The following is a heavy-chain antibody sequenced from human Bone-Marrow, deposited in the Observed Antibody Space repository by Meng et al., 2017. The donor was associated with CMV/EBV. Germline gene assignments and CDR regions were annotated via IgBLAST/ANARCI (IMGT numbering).Heavy chain of an antibody. CDR2: IWYGGANK. CDR3: AKRGDSSGTYAMDV. Sequence: GESLKISCAASGFSFSSYGMHWVRQAPGKGLEWVAVIWYGGANKNYADSVKGRFTISRDNSKNTLYLQMNSLRAEDTAVYYCAKRGDSSGTYAMDVWGQGTTVTVSS. V-gene: IGHV3-30*02. D-gene: IGHD3-22*01. J-gene: IGHJ6*02. CDR1: GFSFSSYG.